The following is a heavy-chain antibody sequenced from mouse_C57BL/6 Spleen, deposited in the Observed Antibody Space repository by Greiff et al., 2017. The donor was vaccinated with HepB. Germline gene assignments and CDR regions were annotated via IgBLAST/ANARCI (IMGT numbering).Heavy chain of an antibody. Sequence: QVQLQQSGAELARPGASVKLSCKASGYTFTSYGISWVKQRTGQGLEWIGEIYPRSGNTYYNDKFKGKATLTADKSSSTAYMELRSLTSEDSAVYFCARSKDGYYFDYWGQGTTLTVSS. V-gene: IGHV1-81*01. CDR2: IYPRSGNT. CDR1: GYTFTSYG. D-gene: IGHD2-3*01. CDR3: ARSKDGYYFDY. J-gene: IGHJ2*01.